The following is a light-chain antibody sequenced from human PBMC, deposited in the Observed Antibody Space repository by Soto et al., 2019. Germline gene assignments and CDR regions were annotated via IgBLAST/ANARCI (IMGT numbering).Light chain of an antibody. J-gene: IGLJ2*01. CDR3: ATWDDSLNGL. V-gene: IGLV1-44*01. Sequence: QPVLTQPPSASGTPGQRVTISCSGSSSNIGSHTVHWYQQLPGTAPKLLIYSDNQRPSGVPDRFSGSKSGTSASLAISGLQSEDEADYYCATWDDSLNGLFGGGTKLTVL. CDR1: SSNIGSHT. CDR2: SDN.